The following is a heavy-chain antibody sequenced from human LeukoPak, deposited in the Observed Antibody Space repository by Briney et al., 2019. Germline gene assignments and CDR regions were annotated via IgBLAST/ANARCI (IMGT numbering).Heavy chain of an antibody. Sequence: GGSLRLSCAASGFTFSSYWMHWVRQAPGKGLVWVLRIKNEGSDTRYADSVKGRFTISRDNAKNTLYLQMNSLRAEDTAVYYCARDGRAVAGFYYFDYWGQGTLVTVSS. D-gene: IGHD6-19*01. CDR1: GFTFSSYW. J-gene: IGHJ4*02. CDR2: IKNEGSDT. CDR3: ARDGRAVAGFYYFDY. V-gene: IGHV3-74*01.